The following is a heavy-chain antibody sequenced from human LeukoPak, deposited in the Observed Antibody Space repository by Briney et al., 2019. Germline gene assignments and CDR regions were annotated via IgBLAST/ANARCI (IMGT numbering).Heavy chain of an antibody. CDR1: GYTLTELS. CDR2: FDPEDGET. CDR3: ATASGSYQLLSYYFDY. Sequence: EASVKVSCKVSGYTLTELSMHWVRQAPGKGLEWMGGFDPEDGETIYAQKFQGRVTMTEDTSTDTAYMELSSLRSEDTAVYYCATASGSYQLLSYYFDYWGQGTLVTVSS. D-gene: IGHD2-2*01. V-gene: IGHV1-24*01. J-gene: IGHJ4*02.